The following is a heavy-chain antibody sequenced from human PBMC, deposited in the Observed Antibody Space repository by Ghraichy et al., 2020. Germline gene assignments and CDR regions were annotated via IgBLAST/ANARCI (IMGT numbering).Heavy chain of an antibody. CDR3: ARHVNYDFWSGYLPHDY. CDR2: IYYSGST. CDR1: GGSISSSSYY. D-gene: IGHD3-3*01. J-gene: IGHJ4*02. Sequence: SETLSLTCTVSGGSISSSSYYWGWIRQPPGKGLEWIGSIYYSGSTYYNPSLKSRVTISVDTSKNQFSLKLSSVTAADTAVYYCARHVNYDFWSGYLPHDYWGQGTLVTVSS. V-gene: IGHV4-39*01.